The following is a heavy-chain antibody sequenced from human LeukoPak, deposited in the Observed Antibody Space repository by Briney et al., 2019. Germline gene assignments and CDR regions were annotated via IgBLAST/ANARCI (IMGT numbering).Heavy chain of an antibody. V-gene: IGHV3-74*01. CDR2: INSDGSST. J-gene: IGHJ4*02. CDR3: ARSARGRSYYDYVWGSYRSEYYFDY. CDR1: GFTFSSYW. D-gene: IGHD3-16*02. Sequence: PGGSLRLSCAASGFTFSSYWMHWVRQAPGKGLVWVSRINSDGSSTSYADSVKGRFTISRDNAKNTLYLQMNSLRAEDTAVYYCARSARGRSYYDYVWGSYRSEYYFDYWGQGTLVTVSS.